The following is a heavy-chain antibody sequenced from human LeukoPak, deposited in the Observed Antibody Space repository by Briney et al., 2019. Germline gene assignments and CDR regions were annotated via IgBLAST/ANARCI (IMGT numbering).Heavy chain of an antibody. V-gene: IGHV1-8*01. CDR1: GYTFTRYD. J-gene: IGHJ4*02. CDR2: MNPNSGNT. CDR3: ARGYDSSGYYDY. D-gene: IGHD3-22*01. Sequence: ASVKVSCKASGYTFTRYDINGVRQATGQGLEWMGWMNPNSGNTGYAQKFQGRVTMTRNTSISTAYMELSSLRSEDTAVYYCARGYDSSGYYDYWGQGTLVTVSS.